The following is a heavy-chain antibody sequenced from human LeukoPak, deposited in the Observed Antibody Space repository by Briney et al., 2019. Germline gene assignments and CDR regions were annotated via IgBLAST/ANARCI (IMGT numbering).Heavy chain of an antibody. CDR1: GRSISSYY. Sequence: PSETLSLTCTVSGRSISSYYWSWLRQPPAKVRAWIGYIYYSGSTNYNPSLKSRVTISVGTSKNQFSLKLSSVTAADTAVYYCARVRDGYSLFDYWGQGTLVTVSS. V-gene: IGHV4-59*01. D-gene: IGHD5-24*01. CDR2: IYYSGST. CDR3: ARVRDGYSLFDY. J-gene: IGHJ4*02.